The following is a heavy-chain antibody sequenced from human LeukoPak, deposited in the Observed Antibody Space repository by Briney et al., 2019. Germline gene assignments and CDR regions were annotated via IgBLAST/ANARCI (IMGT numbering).Heavy chain of an antibody. J-gene: IGHJ6*02. Sequence: PGGSLRLSCAASGFTFSTFGMHWVRQTPGKGLEWVAVTPYDGSNKYYADSVKGRFTISRDNSKNTLYLQMNSLRAEDTAVYCCAKDKGIYYYGMDAWGQGTTVTVSS. D-gene: IGHD6-13*01. CDR3: AKDKGIYYYGMDA. CDR2: TPYDGSNK. V-gene: IGHV3-30*18. CDR1: GFTFSTFG.